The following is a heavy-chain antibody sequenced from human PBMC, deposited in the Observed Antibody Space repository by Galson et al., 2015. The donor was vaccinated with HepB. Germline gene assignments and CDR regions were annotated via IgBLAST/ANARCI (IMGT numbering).Heavy chain of an antibody. Sequence: TLSLTCTVSGGSISRGSYSWSWIRQPAGKGLEWIGRIYTSGSTNYNPSLKSRVTMSVDTSKNQFSLKLSSVTAADTAVYYCSREGFMASGNYYYYMDVRGKGTTGTVSS. CDR2: IYTSGST. J-gene: IGHJ6*03. D-gene: IGHD5-24*01. CDR1: GGSISRGSYS. CDR3: SREGFMASGNYYYYMDV. V-gene: IGHV4-61*02.